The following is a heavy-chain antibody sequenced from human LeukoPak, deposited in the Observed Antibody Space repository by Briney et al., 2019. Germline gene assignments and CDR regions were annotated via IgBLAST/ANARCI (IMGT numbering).Heavy chain of an antibody. CDR2: SLFDGNIN. D-gene: IGHD3-22*01. CDR3: ARGAYYYED. CDR1: GFTFSLYT. Sequence: GRSLRLSCTASGFTFSLYTMQWVRQAPGKGLEWVALSLFDGNINNYATSVKGRFTISRDNSKNTLYLQMNSLRAEDTAVYYCARGAYYYEDWGQGTLVTVSS. J-gene: IGHJ4*02. V-gene: IGHV3-30-3*01.